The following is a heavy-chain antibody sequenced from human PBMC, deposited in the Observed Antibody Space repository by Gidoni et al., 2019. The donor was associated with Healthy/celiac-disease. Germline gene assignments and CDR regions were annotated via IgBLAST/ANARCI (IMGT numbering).Heavy chain of an antibody. CDR1: GGSISSSSYN. Sequence: QLQLQESGPGLVKPSETLSLTCTVSGGSISSSSYNWGWIRQPPGKGLEWIGSIYYSGSTYYNPSLKSRVTISVDTSKNQFSLKLSSVTAADTAVYYCARTIVGADDAFDIWGQGTMVTVSS. CDR3: ARTIVGADDAFDI. CDR2: IYYSGST. V-gene: IGHV4-39*01. D-gene: IGHD1-26*01. J-gene: IGHJ3*02.